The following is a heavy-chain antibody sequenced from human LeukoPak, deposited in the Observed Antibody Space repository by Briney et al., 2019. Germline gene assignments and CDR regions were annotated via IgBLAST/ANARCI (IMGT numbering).Heavy chain of an antibody. J-gene: IGHJ4*02. D-gene: IGHD6-19*01. V-gene: IGHV4-59*08. CDR1: GGSTSPYH. Sequence: PSETLSLTCTVSGGSTSPYHWGWIRQPPGKGLEWTGYIYYSGSTNYNPSLKSRVTISVDTSKNQFSLKLSSVTAADTAIYYCARAVSGRFDYWGQGTLVAVSS. CDR3: ARAVSGRFDY. CDR2: IYYSGST.